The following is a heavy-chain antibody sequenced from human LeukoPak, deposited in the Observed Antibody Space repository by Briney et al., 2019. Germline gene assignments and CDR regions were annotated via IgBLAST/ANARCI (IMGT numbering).Heavy chain of an antibody. D-gene: IGHD3-22*01. CDR2: INHSGST. CDR1: GGSFSGYY. V-gene: IGHV4-34*01. J-gene: IGHJ4*02. Sequence: SETLSLTCAVYGGSFSGYYWSWIRQPPGKGLEWIGEINHSGSTNYNPSLKNRVTISVDTSKNQFSLKLSSVTAADTAVYYCARALAQPRYYYDSSGYYPPLEYFDYWGQGTLVTVSS. CDR3: ARALAQPRYYYDSSGYYPPLEYFDY.